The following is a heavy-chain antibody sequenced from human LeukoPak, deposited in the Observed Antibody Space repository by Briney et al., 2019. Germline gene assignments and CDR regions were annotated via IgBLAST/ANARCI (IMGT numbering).Heavy chain of an antibody. CDR1: GFTFSSYS. Sequence: PGGSLRLSCAGSGFTFSSYSMNWVRQAPGKGLEWVSYITSSSSTIYYADSVKGRFTISRDNAKNSLYLQMNSLRAEDTAVYYCARRRFWGGGFDIWGQGTMVTVSS. CDR3: ARRRFWGGGFDI. J-gene: IGHJ3*02. D-gene: IGHD3-10*01. V-gene: IGHV3-48*01. CDR2: ITSSSSTI.